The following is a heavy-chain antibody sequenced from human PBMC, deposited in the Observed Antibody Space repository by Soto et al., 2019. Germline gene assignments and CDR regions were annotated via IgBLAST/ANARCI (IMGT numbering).Heavy chain of an antibody. Sequence: GGSLRLSCAASGFTFSSYGMHWVRQAPGKGLEWVAVISYDGSNKYYADSVKGRFTISRDNSKNTLYLQMNSLRAEDTAVYYCAKLHLLPTNYAFDNWGQGTRSTAS. D-gene: IGHD2-2*01. CDR3: AKLHLLPTNYAFDN. CDR2: ISYDGSNK. J-gene: IGHJ3*02. CDR1: GFTFSSYG. V-gene: IGHV3-30*18.